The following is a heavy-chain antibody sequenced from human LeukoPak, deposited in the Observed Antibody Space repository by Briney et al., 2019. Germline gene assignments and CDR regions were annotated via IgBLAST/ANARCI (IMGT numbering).Heavy chain of an antibody. V-gene: IGHV1-18*01. CDR2: ISAYNGNT. CDR1: GYTFTSYG. D-gene: IGHD3-10*01. CDR3: ATDLLWFGETTFDP. J-gene: IGHJ5*02. Sequence: ASVKVSCKASGYTFTSYGISWVRQAPGQGLEWMGWISAYNGNTNYAQKLQGRVTMTTDTSTSAAYMELRSLRSDDTAVYYCATDLLWFGETTFDPWGQGTLVTVSS.